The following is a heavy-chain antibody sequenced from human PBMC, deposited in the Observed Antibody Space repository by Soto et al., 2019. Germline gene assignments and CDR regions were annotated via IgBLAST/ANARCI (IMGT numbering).Heavy chain of an antibody. D-gene: IGHD1-7*01. CDR3: ARAEWGITGTTSYHYGMDV. Sequence: PSETLSLTCAVSGGSISSGGYSWSWIRQPPGKGLEWIGYIYHSGSTYYNPSLKSRVTISVDRSKNQFSLKLSSVTAADTAVYYCARAEWGITGTTSYHYGMDVWGQGTTVPVAS. V-gene: IGHV4-30-2*01. CDR1: GGSISSGGYS. J-gene: IGHJ6*02. CDR2: IYHSGST.